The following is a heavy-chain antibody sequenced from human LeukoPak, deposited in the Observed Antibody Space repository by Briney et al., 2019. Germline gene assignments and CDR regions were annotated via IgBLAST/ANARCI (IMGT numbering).Heavy chain of an antibody. J-gene: IGHJ4*02. CDR1: GFTFSSYW. CDR2: INSDGSST. Sequence: GGSLRLSCAASGFTFSSYWMHWVRQAPGKGLVWVSRINSDGSSTSYADSVKGRFTISRDNSKNTLYLQMNSLRAEDTAVYYCARSSGDYGHFDYWGQGSLVTVSS. CDR3: ARSSGDYGHFDY. D-gene: IGHD4-17*01. V-gene: IGHV3-74*01.